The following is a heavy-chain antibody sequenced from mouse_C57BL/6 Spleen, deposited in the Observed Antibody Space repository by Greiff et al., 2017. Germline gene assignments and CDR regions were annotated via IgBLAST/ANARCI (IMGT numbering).Heavy chain of an antibody. J-gene: IGHJ1*03. CDR3: ARDGNYVYFDV. D-gene: IGHD2-1*01. Sequence: EVHLVESGGGLVKPGGSLKLSCAASGFTFSDYGMHWVRQAPEKGLEWVAYISSGSSTIYYADTVKGRFTIARDNAKNTLFLQMTSLRSEDTAMYYCARDGNYVYFDVWGTGTTVTVSS. V-gene: IGHV5-17*01. CDR1: GFTFSDYG. CDR2: ISSGSSTI.